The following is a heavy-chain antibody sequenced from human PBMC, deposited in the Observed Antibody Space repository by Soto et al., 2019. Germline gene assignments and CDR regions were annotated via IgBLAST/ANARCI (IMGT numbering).Heavy chain of an antibody. Sequence: SRRLSCAASGFTFSTYGMHWVRQAPGKGLEWVAFIQYHGINKDYADSVKGRFTISRDNSRNTLYLQMNSLRAEDTAVYYCARGLDYDRSGYYLEFWGEGAMVNVSS. J-gene: IGHJ1*01. V-gene: IGHV3-33*05. CDR3: ARGLDYDRSGYYLEF. CDR2: IQYHGINK. D-gene: IGHD3-22*01. CDR1: GFTFSTYG.